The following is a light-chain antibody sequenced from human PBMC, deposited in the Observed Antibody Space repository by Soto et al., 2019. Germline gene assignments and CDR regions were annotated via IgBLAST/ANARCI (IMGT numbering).Light chain of an antibody. Sequence: EIVMTQSPATLSVSPGERATLSCRASQSVSSNLAWYQQKPGQAPRLLIYGASTRATGIPARFSGSVSGTEFTLTISSLHSEEFAVYYCQQYHNWFTFGLGTKLEI. V-gene: IGKV3-15*01. CDR1: QSVSSN. CDR3: QQYHNWFT. CDR2: GAS. J-gene: IGKJ2*01.